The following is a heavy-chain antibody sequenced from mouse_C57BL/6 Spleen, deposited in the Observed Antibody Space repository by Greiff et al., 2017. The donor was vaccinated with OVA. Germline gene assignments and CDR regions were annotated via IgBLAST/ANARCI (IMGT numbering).Heavy chain of an antibody. D-gene: IGHD2-4*01. Sequence: VQLQQPGAELVRPGSSVKLSCKASGYTFTSYWMHWVKQRPIQGLEWIGNIDPSDSETHSNQKFKDKATLTVDKSSSTAYMQLSILTSEDSAVYYCAKDDYDGFDVWGTGTTVTVSS. J-gene: IGHJ1*03. CDR3: AKDDYDGFDV. CDR2: IDPSDSET. CDR1: GYTFTSYW. V-gene: IGHV1-52*01.